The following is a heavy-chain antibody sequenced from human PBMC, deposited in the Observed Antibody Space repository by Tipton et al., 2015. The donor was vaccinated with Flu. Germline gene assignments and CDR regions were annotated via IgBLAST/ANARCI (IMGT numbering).Heavy chain of an antibody. V-gene: IGHV3-73*01. CDR2: IRSKVNNYAT. CDR3: AQRRTAEGH. D-gene: IGHD6-13*01. J-gene: IGHJ4*02. Sequence: AVSGFAFSGAAMHWVRQAPGKGLEWVGRIRSKVNNYATAYGASVRGRFTISRDDLKNTPYLQMDSAEAEDTAVYYCAQRRTAEGHWGQGTLVTVSS. CDR1: GFAFSGAA.